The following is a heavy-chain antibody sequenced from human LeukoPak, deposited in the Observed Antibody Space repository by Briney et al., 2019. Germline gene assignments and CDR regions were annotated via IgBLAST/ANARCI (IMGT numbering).Heavy chain of an antibody. J-gene: IGHJ5*02. Sequence: GASVKVSCKAFGHSFTSYGISWVRQAPGQGLEWMGWISGYNGNRKYAQKLQGRVTMTTDTPTSIAYMELRSLRSDDTAVYYCARGAPYYDFWSGYYDYNWFDPWGQGTLVTVSS. V-gene: IGHV1-18*01. CDR1: GHSFTSYG. D-gene: IGHD3-3*01. CDR3: ARGAPYYDFWSGYYDYNWFDP. CDR2: ISGYNGNR.